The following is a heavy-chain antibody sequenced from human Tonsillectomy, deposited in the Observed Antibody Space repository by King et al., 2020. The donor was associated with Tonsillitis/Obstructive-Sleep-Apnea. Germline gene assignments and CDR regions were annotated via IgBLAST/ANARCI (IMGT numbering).Heavy chain of an antibody. CDR1: GGSVRSDSYY. Sequence: QLQESGPGLVKPSETLSLTCTVSGGSVRSDSYYWSWIRQPPGKGLEWIGYIYYSGSTSYNPSLKSRVTLSVDTSKNQFSLKLSSVTAADTAVYYCARMDAYNWFDPWGRGPLVTVPS. J-gene: IGHJ5*02. D-gene: IGHD1-14*01. CDR2: IYYSGST. V-gene: IGHV4-61*01. CDR3: ARMDAYNWFDP.